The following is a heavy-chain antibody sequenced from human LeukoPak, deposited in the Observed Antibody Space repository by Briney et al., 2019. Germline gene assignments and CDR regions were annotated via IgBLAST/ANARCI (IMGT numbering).Heavy chain of an antibody. V-gene: IGHV3-11*06. J-gene: IGHJ6*04. CDR2: ISSSSSYT. CDR3: ARYGADVLLWFGESGYGMDV. Sequence: GGSLRLSCAASGFTFSDYYMSWLRQAPGKGLEWVSYISSSSSYTNYADSVKGRFTISRDNAKNSLYLQMNSLRAEDTAVYYCARYGADVLLWFGESGYGMDVWGKGTTVTVSS. CDR1: GFTFSDYY. D-gene: IGHD3-10*01.